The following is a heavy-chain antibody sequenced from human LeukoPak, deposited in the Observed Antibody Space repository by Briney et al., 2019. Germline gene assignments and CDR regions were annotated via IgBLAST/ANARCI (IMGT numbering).Heavy chain of an antibody. V-gene: IGHV3-74*01. Sequence: GGSLRLSCAASGFTSSSYWMHWVRQAPGKGLVWVSRINSDGSSTSYADSVKGRFTISRDNAKNTLYLQMNSLRAEDTAVYYCARDLAAMVFSYYYYGMDVWGQGTTVTVSS. D-gene: IGHD5-18*01. J-gene: IGHJ6*02. CDR3: ARDLAAMVFSYYYYGMDV. CDR1: GFTSSSYW. CDR2: INSDGSST.